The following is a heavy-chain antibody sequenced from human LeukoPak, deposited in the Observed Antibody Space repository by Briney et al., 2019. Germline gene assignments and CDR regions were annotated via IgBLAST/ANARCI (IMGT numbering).Heavy chain of an antibody. CDR2: ISYDGSNK. V-gene: IGHV3-30-3*01. D-gene: IGHD5-12*01. Sequence: GRSLRLSCAASGFTFSSYAMHWVRQAPGKGLEWVAVISYDGSNKYYADSVKGRFTISRDNAKNSLYLQMNSLRAEDTAVYYCARGEYSGYYFDYWGQGTLVTVSS. CDR3: ARGEYSGYYFDY. CDR1: GFTFSSYA. J-gene: IGHJ4*02.